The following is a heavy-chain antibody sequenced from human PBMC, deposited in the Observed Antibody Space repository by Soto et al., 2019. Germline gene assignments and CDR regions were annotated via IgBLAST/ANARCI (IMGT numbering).Heavy chain of an antibody. CDR1: GGSISSSSYY. Sequence: QLQLQESGPGLVKPSETLSLNCTVSGGSISSSSYYWGWIRQPPGKGLQWIGSIYFTGNTYYYPSLKSRVTISVDTSKNQFSLKLSSVTAADTAVYNCAKDWLGRADYWGQGTLVTVSS. CDR3: AKDWLGRADY. J-gene: IGHJ4*02. CDR2: IYFTGNT. D-gene: IGHD6-19*01. V-gene: IGHV4-39*01.